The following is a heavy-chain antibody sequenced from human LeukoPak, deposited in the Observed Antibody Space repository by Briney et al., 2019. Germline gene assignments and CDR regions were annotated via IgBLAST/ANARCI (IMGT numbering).Heavy chain of an antibody. CDR3: ATHSPEWRYSGYYNYYYMDV. V-gene: IGHV1-18*01. CDR1: GYTFTSYA. D-gene: IGHD5-12*01. J-gene: IGHJ6*03. CDR2: ISADNGNT. Sequence: ASVKVSCKASGYTFTSYAISWVRQAPGQGLEWMGWISADNGNTDYAQRFQGRVTMTTDTSTSTAYMELSSLRSEDTAVYFCATHSPEWRYSGYYNYYYMDVWGNGTTVTVSS.